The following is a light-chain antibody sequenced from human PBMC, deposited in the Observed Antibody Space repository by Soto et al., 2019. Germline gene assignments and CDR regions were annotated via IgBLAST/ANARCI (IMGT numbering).Light chain of an antibody. Sequence: QSALTQPASVSGSPGQSITISCTGTSSDVGSYNLVSWYQQHPGKAPKLMIYEGSKRPSGVSNRFSGSKSGNTASLTISGLQAEDEADYYCCSYAGGSTFGFGTGTKLTVL. CDR3: CSYAGGSTFG. CDR2: EGS. CDR1: SSDVGSYNL. V-gene: IGLV2-23*03. J-gene: IGLJ1*01.